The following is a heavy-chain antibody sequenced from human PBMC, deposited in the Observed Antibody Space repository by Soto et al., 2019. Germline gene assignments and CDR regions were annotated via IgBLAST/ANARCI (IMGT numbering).Heavy chain of an antibody. V-gene: IGHV1-2*04. Sequence: ASVKVSCKASGYTFTDYYIHWVRQAPGQGLEWMGWVNPNSGGTNYAQKFQGWVTMTRDTSISTVYMELSSLKSDDMAVYYCAREGAAAANYGMDVWGQGTTVTVSS. CDR3: AREGAAAANYGMDV. CDR2: VNPNSGGT. CDR1: GYTFTDYY. D-gene: IGHD6-13*01. J-gene: IGHJ6*02.